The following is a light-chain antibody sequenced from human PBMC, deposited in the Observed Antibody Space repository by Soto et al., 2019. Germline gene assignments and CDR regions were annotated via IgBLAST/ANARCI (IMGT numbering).Light chain of an antibody. V-gene: IGKV3-15*01. CDR1: QSVSSN. CDR2: GAS. CDR3: QQYNNWPPWT. J-gene: IGKJ1*01. Sequence: EVVMTQSPTTLSVSPGERATLSCRASQSVSSNLAWYQQKPGQAPRLLIYGASTRATGIPARFSGSGSGTELTLTISSLQSEDFALYYCQQYNNWPPWTFSQGTKVEIK.